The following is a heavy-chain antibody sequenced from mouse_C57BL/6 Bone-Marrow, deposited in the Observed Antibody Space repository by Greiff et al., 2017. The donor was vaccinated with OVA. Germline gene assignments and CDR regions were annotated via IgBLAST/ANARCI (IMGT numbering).Heavy chain of an antibody. V-gene: IGHV1-4*01. Sequence: VQLQQSGAELARPGASVKMSCKASGYTFTSYTMHWVKQRPGQGLEWIGYINPSSGYTKYNQKFKDKATLTADKSSSTAYMQLSSLTSEDSAVYYCARGVLRYWYFDVRGTGTTVTVSS. CDR2: INPSSGYT. D-gene: IGHD1-1*01. J-gene: IGHJ1*03. CDR1: GYTFTSYT. CDR3: ARGVLRYWYFDV.